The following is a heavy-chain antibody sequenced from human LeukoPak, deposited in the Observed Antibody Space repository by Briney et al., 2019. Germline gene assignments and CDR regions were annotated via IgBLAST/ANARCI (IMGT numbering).Heavy chain of an antibody. J-gene: IGHJ4*02. CDR1: GFTLSSYS. CDR3: ARRLIVGTTTDY. CDR2: LSGSGGTT. Sequence: GGSLRLSCAASGFTLSSYSMNWVRQAPGKGLEWVSALSGSGGTTYYADSVKGRFSISRDNSKNTLYLQMNSLRAEDTAVYYCARRLIVGTTTDYWGQGTLVTVSS. V-gene: IGHV3-23*01. D-gene: IGHD1-26*01.